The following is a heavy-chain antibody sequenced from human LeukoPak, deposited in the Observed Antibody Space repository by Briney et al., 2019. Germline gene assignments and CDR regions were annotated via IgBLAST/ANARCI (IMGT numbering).Heavy chain of an antibody. J-gene: IGHJ4*02. CDR3: ASTGYYDSSGYYPLDY. CDR1: GGSFSGYY. Sequence: PSETLSLTCAVYGGSFSGYYWSWIRQPPGKGLEWIGEINHSGSTNYNPSLKSRVTISVDTSKNQFSLKLSSVTAADTAVYYCASTGYYDSSGYYPLDYWGQGTLVTVSS. V-gene: IGHV4-34*01. D-gene: IGHD3-22*01. CDR2: INHSGST.